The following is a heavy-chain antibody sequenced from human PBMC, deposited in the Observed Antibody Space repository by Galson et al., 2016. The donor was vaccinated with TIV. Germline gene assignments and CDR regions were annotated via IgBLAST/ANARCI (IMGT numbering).Heavy chain of an antibody. CDR3: ARDCSSTNCYSDPIYFDY. CDR1: GFTFSDYY. D-gene: IGHD2-2*02. V-gene: IGHV3-11*01. Sequence: SLRLSSAASGFTFSDYYMSWIRQAPGKGLEWVSYIGSSGRAMYYADSVKGRFTISRDNAKNSLYLQMNSLRAEDTALYYCARDCSSTNCYSDPIYFDYWGQGILVTVSS. J-gene: IGHJ4*02. CDR2: IGSSGRAM.